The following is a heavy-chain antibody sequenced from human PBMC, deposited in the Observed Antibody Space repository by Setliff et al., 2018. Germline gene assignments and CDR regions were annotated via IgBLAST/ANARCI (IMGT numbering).Heavy chain of an antibody. V-gene: IGHV4-34*01. D-gene: IGHD3-3*01. J-gene: IGHJ4*01. Sequence: SETLSLTCTVYGASFSDYYWGWIRQPPGKGLEWIAEINHSGSTNYNPSLESRVTISVDTSKNQFSLKLSSVTAADTAVYYCRFRSGYYKNDYWGQGTLVTVSS. CDR1: GASFSDYY. CDR3: RFRSGYYKNDY. CDR2: INHSGST.